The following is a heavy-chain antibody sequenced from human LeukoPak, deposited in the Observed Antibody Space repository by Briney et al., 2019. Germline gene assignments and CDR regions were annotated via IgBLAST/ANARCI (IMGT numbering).Heavy chain of an antibody. CDR3: ARAPTWTGYYYYMDV. CDR1: GYTFTSYD. J-gene: IGHJ6*03. D-gene: IGHD3-16*01. V-gene: IGHV1-8*03. CDR2: MNPNRGNT. Sequence: ASVKVSCKASGYTFTSYDINWVRQATGQGLEWMGWMNPNRGNTGYAQKFQGRVTITRNTSISTAYMELSSLRSEDTAVYYCARAPTWTGYYYYMDVWGKGTTVTVSS.